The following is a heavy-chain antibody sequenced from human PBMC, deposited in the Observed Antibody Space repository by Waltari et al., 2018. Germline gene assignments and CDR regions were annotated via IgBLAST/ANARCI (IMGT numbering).Heavy chain of an antibody. CDR3: VRGGRLATAAPDY. CDR1: GFTSTYYS. D-gene: IGHD6-13*01. V-gene: IGHV3-30-3*01. J-gene: IGHJ4*02. Sequence: VQLVESGGGVVQPGRSLRLSCAAPGFTSTYYSMHWVRQAPGKGLEWVALISYDGNNKYYADSMTGRFTISRDNSKNTLCLQMDNLTPEDTGVYFCVRGGRLATAAPDYWGQGTLVTVSS. CDR2: ISYDGNNK.